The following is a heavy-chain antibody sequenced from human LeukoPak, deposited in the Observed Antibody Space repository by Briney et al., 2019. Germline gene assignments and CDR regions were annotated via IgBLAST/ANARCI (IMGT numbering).Heavy chain of an antibody. CDR1: GFTFSGSA. J-gene: IGHJ4*02. D-gene: IGHD3-10*01. CDR2: IRSKANSYAT. V-gene: IGHV3-73*01. Sequence: SGGSLRLSCAASGFTFSGSAMHWVRQASGKGLEWVGRIRSKANSYATAYAASVKGRFTISRDDSKNTAYLQMNSLKTEDTAVYYCTRHGSGSYLTFDYCGQGTLVTVSS. CDR3: TRHGSGSYLTFDY.